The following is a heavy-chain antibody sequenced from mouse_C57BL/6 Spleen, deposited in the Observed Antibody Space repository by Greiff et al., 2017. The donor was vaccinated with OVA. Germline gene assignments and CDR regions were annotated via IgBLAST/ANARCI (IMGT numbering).Heavy chain of an antibody. D-gene: IGHD1-1*01. CDR1: GYTFTDYE. CDR2: IDPETGGT. Sequence: QVQLQQSGAELVRPGASVTLSCKASGYTFTDYEMHWVKQTPVHGLEWIGAIDPETGGTAYNQKFKGKAILTADKSSSTAYMELRSLTSEDSAVYYCTRGNYSSSYDWFAYWGQGTLVTVSA. J-gene: IGHJ3*01. V-gene: IGHV1-15*01. CDR3: TRGNYSSSYDWFAY.